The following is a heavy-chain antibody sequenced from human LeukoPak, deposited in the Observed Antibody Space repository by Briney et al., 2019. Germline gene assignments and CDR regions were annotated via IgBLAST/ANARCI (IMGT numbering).Heavy chain of an antibody. J-gene: IGHJ4*02. V-gene: IGHV1-69*04. D-gene: IGHD3-3*01. CDR2: IIPILGIA. CDR3: ARASPRIYDFWSGYRFDY. Sequence: SVKVSCRASGGTFSSYAISWVRQAPGQGLEWMGRIIPILGIANYAQKFQGRVTITAGKSTSTAYMELSSLRSEDTAVYYCARASPRIYDFWSGYRFDYWGQGTLVTVSS. CDR1: GGTFSSYA.